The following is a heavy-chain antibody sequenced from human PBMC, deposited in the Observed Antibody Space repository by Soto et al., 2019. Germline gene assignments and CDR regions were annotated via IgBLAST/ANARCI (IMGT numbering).Heavy chain of an antibody. CDR2: IYYSGSN. CDR3: ARNPARVVGLFDI. Sequence: SETLSLTCTVSGGSISSYYWSWIRQPPGKGLEWIGYIYYSGSNNNNAPLKNRSTIMVDTSKAQFSLKLSSGTAADAAVYYCARNPARVVGLFDIWGQGTMVTVSS. V-gene: IGHV4-59*01. CDR1: GGSISSYY. D-gene: IGHD1-26*01. J-gene: IGHJ3*02.